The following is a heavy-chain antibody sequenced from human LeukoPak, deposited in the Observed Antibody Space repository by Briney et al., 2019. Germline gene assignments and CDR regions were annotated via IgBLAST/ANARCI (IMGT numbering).Heavy chain of an antibody. CDR1: GFTISNYE. J-gene: IGHJ4*02. CDR3: ARVEGNIVTTTEGYFDY. Sequence: GGSLRLSCAASGFTISNYEMNWVRQAPGKGLEWVSYISSSGSTIYYADSVKGRFTISRDNAKNSLYLQMNSLRAEDTAVYYCARVEGNIVTTTEGYFDYWGQGTLVTVSS. V-gene: IGHV3-48*03. CDR2: ISSSGSTI. D-gene: IGHD5-12*01.